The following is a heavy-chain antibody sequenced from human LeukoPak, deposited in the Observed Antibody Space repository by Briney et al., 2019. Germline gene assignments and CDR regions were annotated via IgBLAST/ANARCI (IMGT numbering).Heavy chain of an antibody. CDR1: GFTFSSYS. CDR2: ISSSSSSYI. J-gene: IGHJ4*02. Sequence: GGSLRLSCAASGFTFSSYSMNWVRQAPGKGLEWVSSISSSSSSYIYYADSVKGRFTISRDNAKNSLYLQMNSLRAEDTAVYYCARADYDSSGYYHYYFDYWGQGTLVTVSS. CDR3: ARADYDSSGYYHYYFDY. D-gene: IGHD3-22*01. V-gene: IGHV3-21*01.